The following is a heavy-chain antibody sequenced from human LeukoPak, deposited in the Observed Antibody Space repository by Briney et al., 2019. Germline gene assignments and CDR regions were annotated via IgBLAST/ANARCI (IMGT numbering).Heavy chain of an antibody. D-gene: IGHD1-7*01. V-gene: IGHV4-30-4*08. CDR3: ARGLLLDCNYEFNYYFDY. CDR1: GGSISSGGYY. CDR2: IYYSGST. Sequence: PSETLSLACTVSGGSISSGGYYWSWIRQPPGKGVEGIGYIYYSGSTYYNPSLKSRVTISVDTSKNQFSLKLSSVTAADTAVYYCARGLLLDCNYEFNYYFDYWGQGTLVTVSS. J-gene: IGHJ4*02.